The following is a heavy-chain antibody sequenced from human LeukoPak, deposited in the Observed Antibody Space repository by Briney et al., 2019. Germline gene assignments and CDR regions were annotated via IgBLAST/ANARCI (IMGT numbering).Heavy chain of an antibody. Sequence: GGSLRLSCAASGFIFDDYGMSWVRQAPGKGLEWVSGINWNGGSTGYADSVKGRFTISRDNAKNSLYLQMNSLRAEDTALYYCAREGNDFWSGYYNYYYYTDVWGKGTTVTVSS. CDR2: INWNGGST. D-gene: IGHD3-3*01. J-gene: IGHJ6*03. V-gene: IGHV3-20*04. CDR3: AREGNDFWSGYYNYYYYTDV. CDR1: GFIFDDYG.